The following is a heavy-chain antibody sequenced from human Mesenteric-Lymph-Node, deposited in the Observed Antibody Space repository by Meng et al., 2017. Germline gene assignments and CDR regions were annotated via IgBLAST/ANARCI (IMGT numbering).Heavy chain of an antibody. Sequence: QGQLQESGPGLVQPSETRSLTCTVFVASLNSYYWSWIRQPQGKGLEWIGYIYYRGSTSYSPSLKSRVTISIDTSKKQFSLKLRSVTAADTAVYYCARASPLHWFGELYYFDDWGQGTLVTVSS. CDR2: IYYRGST. D-gene: IGHD3-10*01. CDR1: VASLNSYY. CDR3: ARASPLHWFGELYYFDD. V-gene: IGHV4-59*08. J-gene: IGHJ4*02.